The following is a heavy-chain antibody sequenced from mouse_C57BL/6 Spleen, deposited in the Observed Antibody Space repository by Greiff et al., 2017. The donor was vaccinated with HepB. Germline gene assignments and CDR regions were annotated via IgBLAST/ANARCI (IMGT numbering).Heavy chain of an antibody. V-gene: IGHV5-6*01. CDR3: ARHGGRQLRLPFAY. CDR1: GFTFSSYG. CDR2: ISSGGSYT. D-gene: IGHD3-2*02. Sequence: EVQLVESGGDLVKPGGSLKLSCAASGFTFSSYGMSWVRQTPDKRLEWVATISSGGSYTYYPDSVKGRFTISRDNAKNTLYLQMSSLKSEDTAMYYCARHGGRQLRLPFAYWGQGTLVTVSA. J-gene: IGHJ3*01.